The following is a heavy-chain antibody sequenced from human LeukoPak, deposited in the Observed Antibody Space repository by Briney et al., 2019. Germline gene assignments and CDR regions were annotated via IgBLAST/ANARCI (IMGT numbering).Heavy chain of an antibody. V-gene: IGHV3-53*01. J-gene: IGHJ6*02. Sequence: PGGSLRLSCAASGFTVSSNYMSWVGQAPGKGLEWVSVIYSGGSTYYADSVKGRFTISRDNSKNTLYLQMNSLRAEDTAVYYCAGHYGGNSPSYLNYGMDVWGQGTTVTVSS. CDR2: IYSGGST. CDR1: GFTVSSNY. CDR3: AGHYGGNSPSYLNYGMDV. D-gene: IGHD4-23*01.